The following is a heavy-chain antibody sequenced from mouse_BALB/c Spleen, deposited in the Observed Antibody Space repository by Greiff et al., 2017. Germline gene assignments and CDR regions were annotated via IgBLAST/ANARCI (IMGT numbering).Heavy chain of an antibody. CDR2: ISDGGSYT. V-gene: IGHV5-4*02. D-gene: IGHD3-3*01. CDR3: ARVGTYYYAMDY. CDR1: GFTFSDYY. Sequence: EVHLVESGGGLVKPGGSLKLSYAASGFTFSDYYMYWVRQTPEKRLEWVATISDGGSYTYYPDSVKGRFTISRDNAKNNLYLQMSSLKSEDTAMYYCARVGTYYYAMDYWGQGASVTVSS. J-gene: IGHJ4*01.